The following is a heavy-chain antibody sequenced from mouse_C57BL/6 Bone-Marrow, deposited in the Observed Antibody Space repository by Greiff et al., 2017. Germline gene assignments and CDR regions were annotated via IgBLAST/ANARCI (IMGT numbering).Heavy chain of an antibody. CDR3: ARSIYYDYDRGYYAMDY. V-gene: IGHV8-8*01. D-gene: IGHD2-4*01. Sequence: QVTLKVCGPGILQPSQTLSLTCSFSGFSLSTFGMGVGWIRQPSGKGLEWLAHIWWDDDKYYNPALKSRLTISKDTSKNQVFLKIANVDTADTATYYCARSIYYDYDRGYYAMDYWGQGTSVTVSS. J-gene: IGHJ4*01. CDR2: IWWDDDK. CDR1: GFSLSTFGMG.